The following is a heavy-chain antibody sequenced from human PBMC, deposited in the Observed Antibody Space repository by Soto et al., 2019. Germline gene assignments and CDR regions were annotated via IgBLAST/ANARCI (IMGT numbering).Heavy chain of an antibody. CDR3: ARSFPLAAARYWSPYGMDA. V-gene: IGHV1-2*02. J-gene: IGHJ6*02. D-gene: IGHD6-13*01. Sequence: ASVKVSCKASGYTFTGYYMHWLRQAPGQGLEWMGWINPNSGGTNYAQKFQGRVTMTRDTSISTAYMELSRLRSDDTAVYYCARSFPLAAARYWSPYGMDAWGQGTTVTVSS. CDR2: INPNSGGT. CDR1: GYTFTGYY.